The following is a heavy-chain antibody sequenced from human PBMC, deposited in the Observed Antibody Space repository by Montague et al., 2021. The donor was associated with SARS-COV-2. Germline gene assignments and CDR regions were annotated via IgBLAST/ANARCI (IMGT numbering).Heavy chain of an antibody. D-gene: IGHD2-15*01. Sequence: SLRLSCSASGFTFSSYAMHWVRQAPGKGLEWVAVISYDGSNKYYXDSVKGRFTISRDNSKNTLYLQMNSLRAEDTAVYYCARDRCDCSGGSCYFCRPYYYGMDVWGQGTTVTVSS. CDR3: ARDRCDCSGGSCYFCRPYYYGMDV. V-gene: IGHV3-30-3*01. J-gene: IGHJ6*02. CDR2: ISYDGSNK. CDR1: GFTFSSYA.